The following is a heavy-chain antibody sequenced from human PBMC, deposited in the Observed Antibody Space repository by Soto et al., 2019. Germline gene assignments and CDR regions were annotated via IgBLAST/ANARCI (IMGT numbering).Heavy chain of an antibody. CDR1: GFTFSSYG. Sequence: GGSLRLSCAASGFTFSSYGVHWVRQAPGKGLEWVASVSYDGSNKHYADSVKGRFTISRDNSRNALDLQMNSLRAEDTAVYYCAKDTYYYDRSGYYTYDHWGQGTQVTVSS. J-gene: IGHJ4*02. CDR2: VSYDGSNK. CDR3: AKDTYYYDRSGYYTYDH. V-gene: IGHV3-30*18. D-gene: IGHD3-22*01.